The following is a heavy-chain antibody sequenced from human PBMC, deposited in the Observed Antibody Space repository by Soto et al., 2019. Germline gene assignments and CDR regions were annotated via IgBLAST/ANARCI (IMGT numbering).Heavy chain of an antibody. Sequence: QVQLVQSGGEVKKPGASVNISCKATGYTFISYSITWVRQAPGQGLEWMGWISTYNGNTKYAQSLQGRVTLTRDTSTNTAFMEIRGLRSDDTDIYYCAREGAHSTGWYDYFDQWGQGTLVAVSS. CDR3: AREGAHSTGWYDYFDQ. D-gene: IGHD6-13*01. CDR2: ISTYNGNT. CDR1: GYTFISYS. J-gene: IGHJ4*02. V-gene: IGHV1-18*04.